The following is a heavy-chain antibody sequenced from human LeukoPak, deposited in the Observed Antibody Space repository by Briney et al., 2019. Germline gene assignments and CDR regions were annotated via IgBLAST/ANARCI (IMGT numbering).Heavy chain of an antibody. CDR1: GFTFSSYA. V-gene: IGHV3-30-3*01. D-gene: IGHD2-2*02. CDR3: ANLGKYCSGLSGYK. CDR2: ISYGGSNK. Sequence: GGSLRLSCTVSGFTFSSYAMHWVRQAPGKGLEWVGVISYGGSNKYYAHSVKGRFTISRDNSKNTLYLQMISLRAEDTAVYYCANLGKYCSGLSGYKWGQGTLVTVS. J-gene: IGHJ1*01.